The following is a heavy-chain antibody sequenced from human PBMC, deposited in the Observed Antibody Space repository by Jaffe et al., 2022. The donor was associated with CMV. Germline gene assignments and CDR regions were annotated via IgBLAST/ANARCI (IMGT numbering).Heavy chain of an antibody. CDR3: ARRVSQLVPRRWGRTPNWFDP. CDR1: GFTFSSYW. J-gene: IGHJ5*02. Sequence: EVQLVESGGGLVQPGGSLRLSCAASGFTFSSYWMSWVRQAPGKGLEWVANIKQDGSEKYYVDSVKGRFTISRDNAKNSLYLQMNSLRAEDTAVYYCARRVSQLVPRRWGRTPNWFDPWGQGTLVTVSS. CDR2: IKQDGSEK. D-gene: IGHD6-13*01. V-gene: IGHV3-7*01.